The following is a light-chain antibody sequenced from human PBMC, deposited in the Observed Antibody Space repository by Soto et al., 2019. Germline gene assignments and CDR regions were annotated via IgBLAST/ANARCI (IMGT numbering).Light chain of an antibody. CDR2: DAS. J-gene: IGKJ5*01. V-gene: IGKV3-20*01. Sequence: EFVLTHSPGTLSLSPGERSTLSCRASQTVRNNYLAWYQQKPGQAPRLLIYDASSRATGIPDRFSGGGSGTDFTLTISRLEPEDFALYFCQQYGRSSITFGQGTRLEIK. CDR1: QTVRNNY. CDR3: QQYGRSSIT.